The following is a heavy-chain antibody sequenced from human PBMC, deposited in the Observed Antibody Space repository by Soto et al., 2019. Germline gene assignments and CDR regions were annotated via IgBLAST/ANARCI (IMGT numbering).Heavy chain of an antibody. CDR2: ISSSSNYI. CDR1: GFTFSSYS. V-gene: IGHV3-21*01. D-gene: IGHD3-9*01. Sequence: PGGSLRLSCAASGFTFSSYSMNWVRQAPGKGLEWVSSISSSSNYIYYADSVKGRFTISRDNAKNSLYLQMNSLRAEDTAVYYCSCDDDHKYLFYFWGRGSLVTVSA. CDR3: SCDDDHKYLFYF. J-gene: IGHJ4*02.